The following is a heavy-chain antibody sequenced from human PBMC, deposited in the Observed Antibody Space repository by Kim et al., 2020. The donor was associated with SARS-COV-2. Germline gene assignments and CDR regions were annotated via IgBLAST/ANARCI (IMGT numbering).Heavy chain of an antibody. D-gene: IGHD2-15*01. V-gene: IGHV3-7*01. J-gene: IGHJ4*02. CDR1: GFTFSSYW. CDR3: AGYCSGGSCYQYYFDY. Sequence: GGSLRLSCAASGFTFSSYWMSWVRQAPGKGLEWVANIKQDGSEKYYVDSVKGRFTISRDNAKNSLYLQTNSLRAEDTAVYYCAGYCSGGSCYQYYFDYWGQGPLVTVSS. CDR2: IKQDGSEK.